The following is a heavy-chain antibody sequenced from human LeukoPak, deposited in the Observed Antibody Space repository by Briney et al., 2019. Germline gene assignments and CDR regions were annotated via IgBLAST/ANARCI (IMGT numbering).Heavy chain of an antibody. Sequence: LGEPLKISCKGSGYSFTYWIGWVRQMPGKGLEWMGIIYSGDSHTKYSPSFQGRVTISVDNSISTAYLQWSSLEASDTAMYYCAGARHGDYVWDYWGQRPLVHVSS. CDR2: IYSGDSHT. CDR3: AGARHGDYVWDY. V-gene: IGHV5-51*01. CDR1: GYSFTYW. J-gene: IGHJ4*02. D-gene: IGHD4-17*01.